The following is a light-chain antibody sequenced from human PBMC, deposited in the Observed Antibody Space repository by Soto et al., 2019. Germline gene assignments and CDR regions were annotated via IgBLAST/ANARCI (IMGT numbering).Light chain of an antibody. V-gene: IGKV3-15*01. J-gene: IGKJ4*01. CDR2: GAS. CDR3: QEYNNWPPLT. CDR1: KSVSNN. Sequence: EIVMTQSPATLSVSPGERAILSCRASKSVSNNLAWYQQKPGQAPRLLIYGASTRATGIPARFSGSGSGTEFPLTVSSRQSEEFAIYYGQEYNNWPPLTLGGGTKVEIK.